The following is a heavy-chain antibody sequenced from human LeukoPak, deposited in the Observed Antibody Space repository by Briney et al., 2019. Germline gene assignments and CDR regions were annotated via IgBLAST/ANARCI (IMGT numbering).Heavy chain of an antibody. CDR3: ARDRSYDSSGYFAY. D-gene: IGHD3-22*01. CDR1: GGSFSGYY. CDR2: INHSGST. V-gene: IGHV4-34*01. J-gene: IGHJ4*02. Sequence: KSSETLSLTCAVYGGSFSGYYWSWIRQPPGKGLEWIGEINHSGSTYYNPSLKSRVTISVDTSKNQFSLKLSSVTAADTAVYYCARDRSYDSSGYFAYWGQGALVTVSS.